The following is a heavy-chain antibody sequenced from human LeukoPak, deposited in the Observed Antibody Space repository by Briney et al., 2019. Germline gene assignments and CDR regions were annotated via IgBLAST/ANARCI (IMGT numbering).Heavy chain of an antibody. D-gene: IGHD3-22*01. Sequence: PSGTLSLTCAVSGGSISSSNWWRWVRQPPGKGLEWIGEIYHSGSTNYNPSLKSRVTISVDKSKNQFSLKLSSVTAADTAVYYCARVWENYYDSSGYPYYFDYWGQGTLVTVSS. CDR2: IYHSGST. J-gene: IGHJ4*02. V-gene: IGHV4-4*02. CDR1: GGSISSSNW. CDR3: ARVWENYYDSSGYPYYFDY.